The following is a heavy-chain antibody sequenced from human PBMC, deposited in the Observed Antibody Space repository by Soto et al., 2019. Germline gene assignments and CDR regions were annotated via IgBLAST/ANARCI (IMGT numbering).Heavy chain of an antibody. CDR2: INEDGSER. J-gene: IGHJ3*02. CDR1: GFTFSNFW. Sequence: EVQLVESGGGLVQPGGSLRLSCEGSGFTFSNFWMTWVHQAPGKGLEWVANINEDGSERYYVDSVKGRFTISTDNAKNSLYLQMNSLRAEDTAVYYCARGRSNAFDIWGQGTMVTVSS. CDR3: ARGRSNAFDI. V-gene: IGHV3-7*04.